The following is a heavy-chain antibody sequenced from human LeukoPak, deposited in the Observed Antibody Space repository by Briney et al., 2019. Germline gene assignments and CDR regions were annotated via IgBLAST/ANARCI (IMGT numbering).Heavy chain of an antibody. D-gene: IGHD6-13*01. Sequence: GGSLRLSCAASGFTFRSYSMNWVRQAPGKGLEGVSYIISSSNTIYYADSVKGRFTISRDNAKNSLYLQMNRLRAEDTAVYYCATSGYSSNWYIFDYWGQGTLVTVSS. CDR3: ATSGYSSNWYIFDY. CDR2: IISSSNTI. CDR1: GFTFRSYS. J-gene: IGHJ4*02. V-gene: IGHV3-48*01.